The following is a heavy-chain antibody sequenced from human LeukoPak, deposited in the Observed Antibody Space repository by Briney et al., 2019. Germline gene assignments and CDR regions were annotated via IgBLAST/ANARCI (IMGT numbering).Heavy chain of an antibody. V-gene: IGHV1-18*01. CDR2: ISVYNDDT. J-gene: IGHJ6*04. CDR1: GYMFRNYG. Sequence: ASVKVSCKASGYMFRNYGIVWVRQAPGQGPEWMGWISVYNDDTYYAQTFQGRVTMTTDTLTTTAYMELTSLRSDDTAVYYCARGSGDLDYYYGMDVWGTGTTVTVFS. CDR3: ARGSGDLDYYYGMDV. D-gene: IGHD3-10*01.